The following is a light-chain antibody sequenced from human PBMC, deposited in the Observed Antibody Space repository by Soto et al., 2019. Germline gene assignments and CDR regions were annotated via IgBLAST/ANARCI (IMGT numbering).Light chain of an antibody. CDR2: GAS. Sequence: EGVLTHAPCTLALSRLERGTLSFISSQSVSSSYLAWYQQKPGQAPRILIYGASSRATGIPDRFSGGGSGTDFTLPISRLEPADFAVYYSQQFSSYPLTFGGGTKVDIK. J-gene: IGKJ4*01. V-gene: IGKV3-20*01. CDR3: QQFSSYPLT. CDR1: QSVSSSY.